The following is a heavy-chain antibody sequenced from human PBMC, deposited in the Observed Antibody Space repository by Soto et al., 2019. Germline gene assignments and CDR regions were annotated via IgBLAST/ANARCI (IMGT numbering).Heavy chain of an antibody. CDR3: ARGKLVLDNWFDP. J-gene: IGHJ5*02. CDR1: GGSISSYY. V-gene: IGHV4-59*01. D-gene: IGHD3-3*02. CDR2: IYYSGST. Sequence: PSETLSLTCTVSGGSISSYYWSWIRQPPGKGLEWIGYIYYSGSTNYNPSLKSRVTISVDTSKNQFSLKLSSVTAADTAVYYCARGKLVLDNWFDPWGQGTLVTVSS.